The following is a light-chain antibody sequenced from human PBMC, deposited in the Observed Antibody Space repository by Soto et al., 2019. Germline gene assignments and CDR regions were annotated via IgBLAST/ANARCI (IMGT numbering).Light chain of an antibody. CDR1: QDISDY. CDR2: AAS. J-gene: IGKJ1*01. Sequence: DIQMTHSPSAMSASVGDRVTITCRASQDISDYLAWFQQKPGKVPKRLIYAASNLQSGVPSRFSGSGSGTEFTLTISRLQPEDSATYYCLQDINYPWTFGQGTKVDI. V-gene: IGKV1-17*03. CDR3: LQDINYPWT.